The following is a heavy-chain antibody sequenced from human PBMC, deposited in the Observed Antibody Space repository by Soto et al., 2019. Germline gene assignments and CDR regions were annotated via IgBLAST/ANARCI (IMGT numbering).Heavy chain of an antibody. D-gene: IGHD3-3*01. V-gene: IGHV3-21*01. Sequence: SCAASGFTFSSYSMNWVRQAPGKGLEWVSSISSSSYIYYADSVKGRFTISRDNAKNSLYLQMNSLRAEDTAVYYCARSYEFWSGYYGYYSYMDVWGKGTTVTVSS. CDR3: ARSYEFWSGYYGYYSYMDV. CDR2: ISSSSYI. CDR1: GFTFSSYS. J-gene: IGHJ6*03.